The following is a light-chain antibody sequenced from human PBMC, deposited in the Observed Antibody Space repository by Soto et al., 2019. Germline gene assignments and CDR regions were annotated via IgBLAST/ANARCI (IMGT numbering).Light chain of an antibody. J-gene: IGKJ1*01. V-gene: IGKV3-15*01. CDR1: QSISDT. Sequence: EIVMTQSPATLSVSPGGRATLSCRASQSISDTLAWYQQRPGQAPRLLIYGASTRATGIPARFSGSGSGTEFTLTISSLQSEDFAVYHCQQYHNLPPWTFGQGTKVDIK. CDR3: QQYHNLPPWT. CDR2: GAS.